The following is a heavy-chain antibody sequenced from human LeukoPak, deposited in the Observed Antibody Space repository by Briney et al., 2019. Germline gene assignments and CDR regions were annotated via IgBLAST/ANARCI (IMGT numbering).Heavy chain of an antibody. Sequence: PSETLSLTCTVSGGSISSGGYYWRWIRQHPGKGLEWIGYIYYSGSTYYNPSLKSRVTISVDTSKNQFSLKLSSVTAADTAVYYCARNLPAAGGIVYYYGMDVWGQGTTVTVSS. V-gene: IGHV4-31*03. CDR2: IYYSGST. J-gene: IGHJ6*02. CDR3: ARNLPAAGGIVYYYGMDV. D-gene: IGHD6-13*01. CDR1: GGSISSGGYY.